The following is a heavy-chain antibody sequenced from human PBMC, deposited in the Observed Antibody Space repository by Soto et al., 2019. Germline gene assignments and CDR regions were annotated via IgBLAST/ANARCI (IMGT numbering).Heavy chain of an antibody. Sequence: SETLSLTCTVSGGSISSYYWSWIRQPPGKGLEWIGYIYYSGSTNYNPSLKSRVTISVDTSKNQFSLKLSSVTAADTAVYYCARRYGSFFYYWGQGTLVPGYS. D-gene: IGHD5-18*01. CDR1: GGSISSYY. CDR2: IYYSGST. J-gene: IGHJ4*02. CDR3: ARRYGSFFYY. V-gene: IGHV4-59*08.